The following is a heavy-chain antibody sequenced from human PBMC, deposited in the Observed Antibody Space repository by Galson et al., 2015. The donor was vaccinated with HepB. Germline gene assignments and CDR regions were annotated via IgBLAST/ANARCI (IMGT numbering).Heavy chain of an antibody. CDR2: ISGTGGST. Sequence: SLRLSCAASGFIFSSYAMTWVRQAPGKGLEWVSGISGTGGSTYHADSVKGRFTISRDDSKNTLYLQMSSLRAEDTAVYYCARPYSAAAGTGYNWFDPWGQGTLVTVSS. V-gene: IGHV3-23*01. D-gene: IGHD6-13*01. CDR3: ARPYSAAAGTGYNWFDP. CDR1: GFIFSSYA. J-gene: IGHJ5*02.